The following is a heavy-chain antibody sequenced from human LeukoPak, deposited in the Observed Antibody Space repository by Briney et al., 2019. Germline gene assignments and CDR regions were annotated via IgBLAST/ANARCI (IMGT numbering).Heavy chain of an antibody. J-gene: IGHJ3*02. V-gene: IGHV4-4*07. CDR2: MYTSGNT. D-gene: IGHD3-10*01. CDR3: ARQELAYGSGKGTFDI. CDR1: GGSISNYH. Sequence: SETLSLTCTVSGGSISNYHWTWIRQPAEKGLEWIGRMYTSGNTLYNPSLKTRVTMSIDAPKNQFSLKLTSVTAADTAVYYCARQELAYGSGKGTFDIWGQGTMVTVSS.